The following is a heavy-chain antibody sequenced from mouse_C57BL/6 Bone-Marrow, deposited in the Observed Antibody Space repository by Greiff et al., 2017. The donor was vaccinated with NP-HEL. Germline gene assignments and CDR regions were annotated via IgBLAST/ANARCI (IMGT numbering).Heavy chain of an antibody. J-gene: IGHJ2*01. CDR3: VKDTTIIGPCYFDV. Sequence: QVQLQQPGAELVRPGSSVKLSCKASGYTFTSYWMHWVKQRPIQGLEWIGNIHPSASGTHYNTKFTNKATLTVDKSSSTAYMLLSSLTSEDSAVYYGVKDTTIIGPCYFDVWGQGTTLTVSS. CDR2: IHPSASGT. CDR1: GYTFTSYW. D-gene: IGHD1-1*01. V-gene: IGHV1-52*01.